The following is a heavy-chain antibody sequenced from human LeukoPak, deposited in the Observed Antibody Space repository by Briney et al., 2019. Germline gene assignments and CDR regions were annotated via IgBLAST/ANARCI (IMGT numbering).Heavy chain of an antibody. V-gene: IGHV4-34*01. Sequence: SETLSLTCAVYGGSFSGSFWSWIRQPPGKGLEWIGEINHSGSINYNPSLKSRVTISVDTSKNQFSLKLSSVTAADTAVYYCARLTEYDILTGYAPGYWGQGTLVTVSS. J-gene: IGHJ4*02. CDR2: INHSGSI. CDR3: ARLTEYDILTGYAPGY. D-gene: IGHD3-9*01. CDR1: GGSFSGSF.